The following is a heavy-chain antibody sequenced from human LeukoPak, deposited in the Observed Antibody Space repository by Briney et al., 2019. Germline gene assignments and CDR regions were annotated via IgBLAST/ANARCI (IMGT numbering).Heavy chain of an antibody. CDR2: IVYSGAT. V-gene: IGHV4-39*01. J-gene: IGHJ3*02. CDR1: GGSISSTNW. Sequence: SETLSLTCGVSGGSISSTNWWSWVRQPPGKGLEWIGSIVYSGATYYNPSLKSRVTMSVDTAKNQFSLNLSSVTATDTAVYYCARPLAARRHDAFDIWGQGTLGTVSS. D-gene: IGHD6-6*01. CDR3: ARPLAARRHDAFDI.